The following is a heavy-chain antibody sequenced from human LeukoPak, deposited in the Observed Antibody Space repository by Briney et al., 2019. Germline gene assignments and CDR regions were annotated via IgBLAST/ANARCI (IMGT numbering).Heavy chain of an antibody. V-gene: IGHV5-51*01. CDR3: ATTSSSSHFDY. J-gene: IGHJ4*02. Sequence: GESLKISCKGSGYSFTSYWIGWVRQMPGKGLEWMGIIYPGDSDTRYSPSFQGQVIISADKSIGTAYLQWSSLKASDSAIYYCATTSSSSHFDYWGQGTLVTVSS. CDR1: GYSFTSYW. CDR2: IYPGDSDT. D-gene: IGHD2-2*01.